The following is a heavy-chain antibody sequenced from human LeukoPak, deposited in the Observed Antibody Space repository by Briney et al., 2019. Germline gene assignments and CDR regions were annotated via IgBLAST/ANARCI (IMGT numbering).Heavy chain of an antibody. D-gene: IGHD5-24*01. Sequence: GGSLRLSCVASRFTFSTSWMTWVRQAPGKGLEFVAGIKYDGTMEFYVDSVNGRFTISRDNAKSSLYLQMNSLRVDDTAVYYCARDLNWPGPWGQGTLVTVSS. CDR1: RFTFSTSW. J-gene: IGHJ5*02. CDR2: IKYDGTME. CDR3: ARDLNWPGP. V-gene: IGHV3-7*03.